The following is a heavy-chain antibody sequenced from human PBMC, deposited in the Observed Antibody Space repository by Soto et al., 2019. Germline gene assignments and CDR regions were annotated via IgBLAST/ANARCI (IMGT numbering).Heavy chain of an antibody. CDR3: AXAGGYCSGGSCSYYFDY. CDR2: INHSGST. Sequence: SVTLSLTCAVYGGSFSGYYWSWIRQPPGKGLEWIGEINHSGSTNYNPSLKSRVTISVDTSKNQFSLKLSSVTAADTAVYYCAXAGGYCSGGSCSYYFDYWGQGTLVTVSS. CDR1: GGSFSGYY. D-gene: IGHD2-15*01. J-gene: IGHJ4*02. V-gene: IGHV4-34*01.